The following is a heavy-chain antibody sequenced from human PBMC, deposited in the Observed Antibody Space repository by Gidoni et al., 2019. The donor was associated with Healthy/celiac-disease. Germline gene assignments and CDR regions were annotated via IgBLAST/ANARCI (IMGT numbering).Heavy chain of an antibody. J-gene: IGHJ5*02. CDR1: GITVSSYA. D-gene: IGHD6-19*01. Sequence: QVQLVESGGGVVQPGRSLRRSGAASGITVSSYAMHWVRQAQGKGLEWVAVISYDGSNKDSADSVKGRFTISRDNSKNTLYLQMNSLRAEATAVYYCARESSGWQYNCFDPWGQGTLVTVSS. CDR3: ARESSGWQYNCFDP. CDR2: ISYDGSNK. V-gene: IGHV3-30*04.